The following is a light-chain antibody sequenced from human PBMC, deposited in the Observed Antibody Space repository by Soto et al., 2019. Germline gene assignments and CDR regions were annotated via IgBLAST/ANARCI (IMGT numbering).Light chain of an antibody. V-gene: IGKV2-30*01. CDR2: QVS. CDR1: QGLVYSDGNTF. Sequence: DVVMTQSPLSLSVTLGQPASISCRSGQGLVYSDGNTFLNWFHQRPGQSPRRLIYQVSNRDSGVXDXXSGSGSGTDYTLTISRVEAEDVGIYYCVQGTHWPWTFGQGTKVEIK. J-gene: IGKJ1*01. CDR3: VQGTHWPWT.